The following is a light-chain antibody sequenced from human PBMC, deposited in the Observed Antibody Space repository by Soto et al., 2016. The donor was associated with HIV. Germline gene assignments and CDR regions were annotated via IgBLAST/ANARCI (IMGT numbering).Light chain of an antibody. J-gene: IGKJ1*01. Sequence: DIQMTQSPSTLSASVGDRVTITCRASQSISSWLAWYQQKPGKAPKLLIYKASSLESGVPSRFSGSGSGTEFTLTISSLQPDDFATYYCQRGGLFGQGDQGWKSN. CDR1: QSISSW. CDR2: KAS. CDR3: QRGGL. V-gene: IGKV1-5*03.